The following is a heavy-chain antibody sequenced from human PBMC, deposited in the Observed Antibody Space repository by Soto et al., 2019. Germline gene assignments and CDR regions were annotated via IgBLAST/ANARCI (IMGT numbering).Heavy chain of an antibody. V-gene: IGHV3-23*01. CDR1: GFSFGGYA. D-gene: IGHD5-12*01. Sequence: GGSLRLSCSTSGFSFGGYAMSWVRQAPGKGLDWVSSISGSGATTYYTNSVKGRFTISRDNSKNTVYLQMNSLRAEDTAVYYCAKGSRGYTGYVFDYWGQGALVTVSS. CDR2: ISGSGATT. J-gene: IGHJ4*02. CDR3: AKGSRGYTGYVFDY.